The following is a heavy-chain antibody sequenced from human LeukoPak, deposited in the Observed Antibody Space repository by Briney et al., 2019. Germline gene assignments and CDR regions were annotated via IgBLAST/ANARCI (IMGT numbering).Heavy chain of an antibody. CDR2: ISAYNGNT. D-gene: IGHD3-22*01. CDR3: ARGIQHYYDSSGYEYYMDV. V-gene: IGHV1-18*01. Sequence: ASVKVSCKASGYTFTSYGISWVRQAPGQGLEWMGWISAYNGNTNYAQKLQGRVTITADKSTSTAYMELRSLRSDDTAVYYCARGIQHYYDSSGYEYYMDVWGKGTTVTISS. J-gene: IGHJ6*03. CDR1: GYTFTSYG.